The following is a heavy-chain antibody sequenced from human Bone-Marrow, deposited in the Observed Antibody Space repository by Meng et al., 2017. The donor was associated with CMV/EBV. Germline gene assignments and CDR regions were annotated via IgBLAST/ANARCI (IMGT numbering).Heavy chain of an antibody. D-gene: IGHD2-15*01. Sequence: GGSLRLSCAASGFTFSSYAMSWVRQAPGKGLEWVSAISGSGGSTYYADSVKGRFTISRDNSKNPLYLQMNSLRAEDTAVYYCANVVVAAKLRWWFDPWCQGTLVTVSS. CDR1: GFTFSSYA. J-gene: IGHJ5*02. CDR2: ISGSGGST. CDR3: ANVVVAAKLRWWFDP. V-gene: IGHV3-23*01.